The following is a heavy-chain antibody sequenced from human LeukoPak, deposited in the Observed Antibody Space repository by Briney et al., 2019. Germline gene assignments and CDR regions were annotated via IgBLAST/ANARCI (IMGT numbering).Heavy chain of an antibody. J-gene: IGHJ4*02. CDR3: ARAGDTTGEYCSSASCFQFDF. CDR2: MNWNGSRR. CDR1: ALTFDNFG. V-gene: IGHV3-20*04. D-gene: IGHD2-2*01. Sequence: GGSLRLSCALSALTFDNFGMSWVRQAPGEWMEWVSCMNWNGSRRGYADSVKGRFTIARDNAKNSLYLQMDSMRVEHTALYYCARAGDTTGEYCSSASCFQFDFWGQGTLVTVSS.